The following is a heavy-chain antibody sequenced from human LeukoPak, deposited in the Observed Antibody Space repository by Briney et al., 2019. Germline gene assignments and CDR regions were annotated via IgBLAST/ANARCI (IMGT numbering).Heavy chain of an antibody. D-gene: IGHD3-9*01. V-gene: IGHV3-15*01. CDR2: IKSKADGGTT. CDR1: GFTFSNAW. J-gene: IGHJ6*02. Sequence: GGSLRLSCAASGFTFSNAWMSWVRQAPGKGLEWVGRIKSKADGGTTDYAAPVKGRFTISRDDSKNTLYLQMNSLTTEDTAVYYCTTDYDILTGPAPYYYYGMDVWGQGTTVTVSS. CDR3: TTDYDILTGPAPYYYYGMDV.